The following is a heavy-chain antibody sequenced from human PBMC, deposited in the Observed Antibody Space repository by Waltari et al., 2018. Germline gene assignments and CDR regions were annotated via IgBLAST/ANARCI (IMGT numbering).Heavy chain of an antibody. J-gene: IGHJ4*02. Sequence: EVQQLVSVSGPVQPAGYLRLSCVASGITFISKPMSRVRQAPGMGREWVSGISGSGGSTYYADSVKGRFTISRDNSKNTLYLQMNSLRAEDTAVYYCAKVGTTGTTPFDYWGQGTLVTVSS. CDR2: ISGSGGST. CDR1: GITFISKP. V-gene: IGHV3-23*01. D-gene: IGHD1-1*01. CDR3: AKVGTTGTTPFDY.